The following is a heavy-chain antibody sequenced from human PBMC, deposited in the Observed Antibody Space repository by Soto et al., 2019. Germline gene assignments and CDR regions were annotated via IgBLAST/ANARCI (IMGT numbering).Heavy chain of an antibody. J-gene: IGHJ6*03. Sequence: QVQLVQSGAEVKKPGASVKVSCKASGYTFTSYDINWVRQATGQGLEWMGWMNPNSGNTGYAQKFQGRVTMTRNTSISTAYMELSSLRSEDTAVYYCARGYCSSTSCYLYYYYMDVWGKGTTVTVSS. CDR3: ARGYCSSTSCYLYYYYMDV. D-gene: IGHD2-2*01. V-gene: IGHV1-8*01. CDR2: MNPNSGNT. CDR1: GYTFTSYD.